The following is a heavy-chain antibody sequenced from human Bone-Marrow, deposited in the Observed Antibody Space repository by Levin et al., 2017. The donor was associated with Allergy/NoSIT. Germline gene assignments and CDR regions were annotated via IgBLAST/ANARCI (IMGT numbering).Heavy chain of an antibody. J-gene: IGHJ4*02. D-gene: IGHD2-2*01. CDR3: ARGGCSSTSCLDN. Sequence: LSLTCAASGFPFSNYWMHWVRQAPGKGLVWVSHINSDGSNTNYADSVKGRFTISRDNAKNMLYLQMNSLRDEDTAVYYCARGGCSSTSCLDNWGQGTLVTVSP. CDR1: GFPFSNYW. CDR2: INSDGSNT. V-gene: IGHV3-74*01.